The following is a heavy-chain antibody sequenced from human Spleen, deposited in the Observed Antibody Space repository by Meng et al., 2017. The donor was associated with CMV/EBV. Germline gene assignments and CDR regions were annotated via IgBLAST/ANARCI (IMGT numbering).Heavy chain of an antibody. CDR3: ARDSSGWYDGYFDS. CDR2: INHGGST. J-gene: IGHJ4*02. CDR1: GGSFSPYD. D-gene: IGHD6-19*01. V-gene: IGHV4-34*01. Sequence: VAGGSFSPYDWSWIRQSPGKGLEWIGKINHGGSTFYNPSLKSRVTISLDMSKNQFSLGLTSMTAADTAVYYCARDSSGWYDGYFDSWGQGTLVTVSS.